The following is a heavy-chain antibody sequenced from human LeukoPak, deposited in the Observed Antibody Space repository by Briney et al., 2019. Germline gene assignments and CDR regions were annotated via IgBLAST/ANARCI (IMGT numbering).Heavy chain of an antibody. D-gene: IGHD2-15*01. CDR2: ISYDGSNK. J-gene: IGHJ4*02. Sequence: GGSLRLSCAASGFTFSSYGMHWVRQAPGKGLEWVAVISYDGSNKYYADSVRGRFTISRDNSKNTLYLQMNSLRPEDTAVYYCAKVRVGTAHFDYWGQGTLVTVSS. V-gene: IGHV3-30*18. CDR1: GFTFSSYG. CDR3: AKVRVGTAHFDY.